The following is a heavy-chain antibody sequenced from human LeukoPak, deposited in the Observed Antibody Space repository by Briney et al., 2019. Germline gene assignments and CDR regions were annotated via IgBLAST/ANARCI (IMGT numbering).Heavy chain of an antibody. CDR3: ARVTRYRSGWFDY. CDR2: ISSSGSTI. J-gene: IGHJ4*02. V-gene: IGHV3-48*03. D-gene: IGHD6-19*01. Sequence: GGSLRLSCAASGFTFSSYEMNLVRQAPGKGLEWVSYISSSGSTIYYADSVKGRLTISRDNAKNSLYLQMNSLRAEDTAVYYCARVTRYRSGWFDYWGQGTLVTVSS. CDR1: GFTFSSYE.